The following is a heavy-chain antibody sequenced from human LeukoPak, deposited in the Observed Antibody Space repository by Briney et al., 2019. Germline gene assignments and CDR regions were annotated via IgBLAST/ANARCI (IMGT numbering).Heavy chain of an antibody. J-gene: IGHJ4*02. D-gene: IGHD2-2*01. CDR2: INPDGSGT. V-gene: IGHV3-74*01. Sequence: PGGSLRLSCAVSGFALSSYWMHWVRRAPGKGLVWVSRINPDGSGTNYADSVRGRFTISRDNAKNTLYLQMNSLRPEYTGVYYCSKLDVIVQAAMVDFWGEGTLVTVAS. CDR1: GFALSSYW. CDR3: SKLDVIVQAAMVDF.